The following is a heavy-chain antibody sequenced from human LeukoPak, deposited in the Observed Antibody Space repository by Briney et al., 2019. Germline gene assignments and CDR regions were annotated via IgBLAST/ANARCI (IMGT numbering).Heavy chain of an antibody. V-gene: IGHV3-23*01. D-gene: IGHD3-10*01. CDR2: VSSTGSGT. J-gene: IGHJ5*02. CDR3: AKDGPLLWFGPTDA. Sequence: GGSLRLSCVASGFTFSTYGMSWVRQAPGKGLEWVAAVSSTGSGTYYPDSLKGRFIISRDNSQNTVFLPMNSLRPEDTAFYFCAKDGPLLWFGPTDAWGQGILVTVSS. CDR1: GFTFSTYG.